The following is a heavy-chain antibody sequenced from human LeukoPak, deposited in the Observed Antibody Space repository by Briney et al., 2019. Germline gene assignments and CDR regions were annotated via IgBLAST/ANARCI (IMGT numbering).Heavy chain of an antibody. D-gene: IGHD6-19*01. Sequence: GGSLRLSCAASVFTFSSYAMHGVRQAPGKGREGVAVISYDGSNKYYADSVKGRFTISRDNSKNTLYLQMNSLRAEDTAVYYCAGSQWMVLDYWGQGTLVTVSS. J-gene: IGHJ4*02. CDR1: VFTFSSYA. CDR2: ISYDGSNK. V-gene: IGHV3-30-3*01. CDR3: AGSQWMVLDY.